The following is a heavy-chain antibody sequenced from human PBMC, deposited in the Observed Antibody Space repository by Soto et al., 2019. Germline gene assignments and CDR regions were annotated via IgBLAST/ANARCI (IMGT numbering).Heavy chain of an antibody. V-gene: IGHV3-48*01. CDR2: ISSSSSTI. CDR3: ARVKIDVLRFLEWLMSGYFDY. CDR1: GFTFSSYS. J-gene: IGHJ4*02. Sequence: GGSLRLSCAASGFTFSSYSMNWVRQAPGKGLEWVSYISSSSSTIYYADSVKGRFTISRDNAKNSLYLQMNSLRAEDTAVYYCARVKIDVLRFLEWLMSGYFDYWGQGTLVTVSS. D-gene: IGHD3-3*01.